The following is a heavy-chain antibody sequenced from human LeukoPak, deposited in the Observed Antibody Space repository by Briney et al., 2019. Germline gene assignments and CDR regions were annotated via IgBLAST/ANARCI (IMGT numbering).Heavy chain of an antibody. Sequence: GGSLRLSCAASGFTFSSYAMSWVRQAPGKGLEWVSAISGSGGSTYYADSVKGRFTISRDNSKNTLYLQMNSLRAEDTAVYYCAKDPNPGSGWYXXTPDXFDYWGXGTLVTVS. J-gene: IGHJ4*01. CDR1: GFTFSSYA. CDR3: AKDPNPGSGWYXXTPDXFDY. D-gene: IGHD6-19*01. CDR2: ISGSGGST. V-gene: IGHV3-23*01.